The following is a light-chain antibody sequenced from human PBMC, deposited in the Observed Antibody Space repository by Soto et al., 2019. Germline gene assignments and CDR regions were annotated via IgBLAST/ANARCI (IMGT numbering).Light chain of an antibody. CDR3: SSYTSSSPLVV. Sequence: QSVLTQPASVSGSPGQSITISCTGTSSDVGGYNYVSWYQQHPGQAPKLMIYDVSNRPSGVSNRFSGSKSGNTASLTISGLQAEDEADYYCSSYTSSSPLVVFGGGTQLTVL. CDR1: SSDVGGYNY. J-gene: IGLJ2*01. CDR2: DVS. V-gene: IGLV2-14*01.